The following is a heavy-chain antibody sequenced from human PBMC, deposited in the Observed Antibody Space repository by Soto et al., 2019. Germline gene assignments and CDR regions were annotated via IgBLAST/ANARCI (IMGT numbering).Heavy chain of an antibody. V-gene: IGHV3-66*01. J-gene: IGHJ4*02. CDR1: GFTVSSNY. CDR3: ARDSVSDGSYY. CDR2: IYSGGST. Sequence: EVQLVESGGGLVQPGGSLRLSCAASGFTVSSNYMSWVRQAPGKGLEWVSVIYSGGSTYYADSVKDRFTISRDNSKNTLYLQMNGLRAEDTAVYYCARDSVSDGSYYWGQGTLVTVSS. D-gene: IGHD2-15*01.